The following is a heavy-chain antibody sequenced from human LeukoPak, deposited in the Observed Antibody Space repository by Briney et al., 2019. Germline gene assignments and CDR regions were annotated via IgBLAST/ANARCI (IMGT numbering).Heavy chain of an antibody. CDR2: IYTSGST. V-gene: IGHV4-4*07. Sequence: QPSETLSLTCTVSGGSISSYYWSWIRQPAGKGLEWIGRIYTSGSTNYNPSLKSRVTISVDTSKNQFSLKLSSVTAADTAVYYCARHSSSWDLFDYWGQGTLVTVSS. CDR1: GGSISSYY. D-gene: IGHD6-13*01. J-gene: IGHJ4*02. CDR3: ARHSSSWDLFDY.